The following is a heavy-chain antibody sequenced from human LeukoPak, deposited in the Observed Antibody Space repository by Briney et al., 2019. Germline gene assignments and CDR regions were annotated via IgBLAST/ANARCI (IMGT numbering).Heavy chain of an antibody. CDR2: IKQDGSDK. D-gene: IGHD2-2*01. J-gene: IGHJ4*02. CDR3: ARDGGYCDSTTCYDRLDY. Sequence: PGGSLRLSCAASGFTFSNNWMSWVRQAPGKGPEWVANIKQDGSDKNYVDSVNGRFTISRDNAKNSLYLQMNSLRAEDTAVYFCARDGGYCDSTTCYDRLDYWGQGALVTVSS. V-gene: IGHV3-7*01. CDR1: GFTFSNNW.